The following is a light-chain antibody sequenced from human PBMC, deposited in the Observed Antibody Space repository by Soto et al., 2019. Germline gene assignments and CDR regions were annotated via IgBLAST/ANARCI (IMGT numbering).Light chain of an antibody. CDR3: QQSYSSPTWT. J-gene: IGKJ1*01. Sequence: DLQMTQSPSSLSASVGDRVTITCRASQNIGNYLHWYEQKPGKPPKVLIYALSNLQTGVPSRFSGSGSGTDFALTISSLQPEDFATFYCQQSYSSPTWTFGQGTKVEFK. CDR2: ALS. V-gene: IGKV1-39*01. CDR1: QNIGNY.